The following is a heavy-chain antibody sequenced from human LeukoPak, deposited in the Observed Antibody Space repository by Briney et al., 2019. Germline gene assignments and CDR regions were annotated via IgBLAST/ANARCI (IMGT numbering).Heavy chain of an antibody. D-gene: IGHD3-3*01. J-gene: IGHJ4*02. CDR3: ARSRYDVVYFDY. CDR2: ISSSSTI. CDR1: GFTFSSYS. Sequence: GSLRLSCAASGFTFSSYSMNWVRQAPGKGLEWVSYISSSSTIYYADSVKGRFTISRDNAKNSLYLQMNSLRAEDTAVYYCARSRYDVVYFDYWGQGTLVTVSS. V-gene: IGHV3-48*01.